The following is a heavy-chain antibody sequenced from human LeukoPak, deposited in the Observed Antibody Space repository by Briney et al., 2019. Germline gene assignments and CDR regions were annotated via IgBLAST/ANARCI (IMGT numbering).Heavy chain of an antibody. CDR1: GFTFSNYA. CDR3: AKGAEIGYYYDTSGYCC. J-gene: IGHJ4*02. V-gene: IGHV3-23*01. CDR2: ISATGGST. D-gene: IGHD3-22*01. Sequence: GSLRLSCAASGFTFSNYAINWVRQAPGKGLEWVSVISATGGSTYYADSAKGRFTISRDNGKNTVYLQMNNLRAEDTAVYYCAKGAEIGYYYDTSGYCCWGQGTLVTVSS.